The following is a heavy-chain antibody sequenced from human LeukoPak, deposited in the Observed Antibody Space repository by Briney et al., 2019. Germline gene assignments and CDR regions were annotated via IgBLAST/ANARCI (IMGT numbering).Heavy chain of an antibody. CDR2: INHGGST. J-gene: IGHJ6*02. V-gene: IGHV4-34*01. D-gene: IGHD5-18*01. CDR3: ATTGYSYGYVYYYYGMDV. CDR1: GGSFSGYY. Sequence: PSETLSLTCAVYGGSFSGYYWSWIRQPPGNGLEWIGEINHGGSTNYNPSLKSRVTISVDTSKNQFSLKLSSVTAADTAVYYCATTGYSYGYVYYYYGMDVWGQGTTVTVSS.